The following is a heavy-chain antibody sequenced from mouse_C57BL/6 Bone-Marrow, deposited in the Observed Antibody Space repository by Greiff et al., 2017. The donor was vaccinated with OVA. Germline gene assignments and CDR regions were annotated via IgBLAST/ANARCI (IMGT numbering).Heavy chain of an antibody. Sequence: EVPVVESGGGLVQPGGSLSLSCAASGFTFTDYYMSWVRQPPGKALEWLGFIRNKANGYTTEYSASVQGRFTISRDNSQSILYLQMNALRAEDSATYYCARLSYYYGSSWWYFDVWGTGTTVTVSS. CDR1: GFTFTDYY. CDR2: IRNKANGYTT. D-gene: IGHD1-1*01. J-gene: IGHJ1*03. V-gene: IGHV7-3*01. CDR3: ARLSYYYGSSWWYFDV.